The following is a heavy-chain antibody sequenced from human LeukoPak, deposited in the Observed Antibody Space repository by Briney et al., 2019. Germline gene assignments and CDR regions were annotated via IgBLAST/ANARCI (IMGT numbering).Heavy chain of an antibody. CDR3: AKVHYYYYYMDV. Sequence: SETLSLTCTVSGGSISSSSYYWGWIRQPPGKGLEWIGSIYYSGSTYYNPSLKSRVTISVDTSKNQFSLKLSSVTAADTAVYYRAKVHYYYYYMDVWGKGTTVTVSS. CDR1: GGSISSSSYY. J-gene: IGHJ6*03. V-gene: IGHV4-39*07. CDR2: IYYSGST.